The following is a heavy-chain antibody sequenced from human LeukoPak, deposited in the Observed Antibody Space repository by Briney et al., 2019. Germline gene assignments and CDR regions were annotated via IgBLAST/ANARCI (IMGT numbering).Heavy chain of an antibody. Sequence: GGSLRLSCAASGFTFSSYGMHWVRQAPGKGLEWVAVISYDGSNKYYADSVKGRFTISRDNSKNTLYLQMNSLRAEDTAVYYCAKGLRTQTRPYDFWSGYYTGIDYWGQGTLVTVSS. J-gene: IGHJ4*02. CDR3: AKGLRTQTRPYDFWSGYYTGIDY. D-gene: IGHD3-3*01. CDR2: ISYDGSNK. V-gene: IGHV3-30*18. CDR1: GFTFSSYG.